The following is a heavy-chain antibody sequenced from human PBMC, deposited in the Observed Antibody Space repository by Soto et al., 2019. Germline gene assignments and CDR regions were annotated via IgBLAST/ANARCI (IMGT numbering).Heavy chain of an antibody. J-gene: IGHJ5*02. V-gene: IGHV6-1*01. Sequence: QTLSLTCAISGDSVSSTSAAWNWIRQSPSRGLEWLGRTYYRSKWYYDYAVSVKTRINISPDTSKNQSSLQLNSVTPEDTAVYYCAREYCSSTSCLNWFDPWGQGTLVTVSS. CDR3: AREYCSSTSCLNWFDP. CDR2: TYYRSKWYY. D-gene: IGHD2-2*01. CDR1: GDSVSSTSAA.